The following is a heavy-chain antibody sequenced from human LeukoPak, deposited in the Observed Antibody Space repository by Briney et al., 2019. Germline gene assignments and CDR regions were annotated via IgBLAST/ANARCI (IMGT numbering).Heavy chain of an antibody. Sequence: PSETLSLTCSVSGGSMNSNNYYWSWIRQPPGKGLEWIGYIYYSGSTNYNPSLKSRVTISVDTSKNQFSLKLSSVTAADTAVYYCAGGNSGGGHYWYFGLWGRGTLVAVSS. J-gene: IGHJ2*01. CDR2: IYYSGST. D-gene: IGHD2-15*01. CDR3: AGGNSGGGHYWYFGL. V-gene: IGHV4-61*05. CDR1: GGSMNSNNYY.